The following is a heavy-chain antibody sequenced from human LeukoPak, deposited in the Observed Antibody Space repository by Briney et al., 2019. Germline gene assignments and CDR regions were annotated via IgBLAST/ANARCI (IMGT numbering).Heavy chain of an antibody. CDR1: GDSISNFY. CDR3: ARLYSSSFPLY. CDR2: ISYSGST. D-gene: IGHD6-6*01. V-gene: IGHV4-59*08. Sequence: SETLSLTCTVSGDSISNFYWSWIRQPPGKGLEWIGYISYSGSTNYNPSLKSRVTISVDTSKNQFSLKLSSVTAADTAVYYCARLYSSSFPLYWGQGTLVTVSS. J-gene: IGHJ4*02.